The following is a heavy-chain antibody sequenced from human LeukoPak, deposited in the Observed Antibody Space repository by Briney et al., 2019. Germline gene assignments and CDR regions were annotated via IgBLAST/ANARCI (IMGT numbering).Heavy chain of an antibody. CDR3: ARVPKWELLDAFDI. CDR1: GFTFSSYW. D-gene: IGHD1-26*01. V-gene: IGHV3-74*01. J-gene: IGHJ3*02. Sequence: GGSLRLSCAASGFTFSSYWMHWVRQAPGEGLVWVSRINSDGSSTSYADSVKGRFTVSRDNAKNTLYLQMNSLRAEDTAVYYCARVPKWELLDAFDIWGQGTMVTVSS. CDR2: INSDGSST.